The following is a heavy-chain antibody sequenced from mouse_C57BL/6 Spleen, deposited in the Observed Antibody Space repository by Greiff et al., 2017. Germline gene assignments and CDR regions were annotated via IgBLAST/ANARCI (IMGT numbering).Heavy chain of an antibody. D-gene: IGHD2-1*01. CDR1: GYSITSGYD. V-gene: IGHV3-1*01. Sequence: DVHLVESGPGMVKPSQSLSLTCTVTGYSITSGYDWHWIRHFPGNKLEWMGYISYSGSTNYNPSLKSRISITHDTSKNHFFLKLNSVTTEDTATYYCAREGNSYAMDYWGQGTSVTVSS. CDR2: ISYSGST. CDR3: AREGNSYAMDY. J-gene: IGHJ4*01.